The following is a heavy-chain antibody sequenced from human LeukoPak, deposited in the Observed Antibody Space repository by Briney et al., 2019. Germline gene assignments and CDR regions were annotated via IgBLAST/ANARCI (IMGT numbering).Heavy chain of an antibody. V-gene: IGHV3-21*01. Sequence: GSLRLSCAASGFTFSSYSMNWVRQAPGKGLGWVSSISSSSSYIYYADSVKGRFTISRDNAKNSLYLQMNSLRAEDTAVYYCAGAPYDSSGYYYYWGQGTLVTVSS. D-gene: IGHD3-22*01. J-gene: IGHJ4*02. CDR1: GFTFSSYS. CDR2: ISSSSSYI. CDR3: AGAPYDSSGYYYY.